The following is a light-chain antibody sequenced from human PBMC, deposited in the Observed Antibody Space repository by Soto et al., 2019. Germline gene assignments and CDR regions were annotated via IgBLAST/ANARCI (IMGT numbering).Light chain of an antibody. CDR3: QQYGSSSWT. Sequence: ETVLTQSPGTLSLSPGERATLSCRASQSVSSSYVAWYQQKPGQAPRLLIYGASTRATGIPDRFSGSGSGTDFTLTITRLEPEDFAVYYCQQYGSSSWTFGQGTKV. J-gene: IGKJ1*01. CDR1: QSVSSSY. V-gene: IGKV3-20*01. CDR2: GAS.